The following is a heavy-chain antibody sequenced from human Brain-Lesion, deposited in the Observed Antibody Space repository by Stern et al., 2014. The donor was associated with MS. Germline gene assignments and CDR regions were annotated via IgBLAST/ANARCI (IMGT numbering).Heavy chain of an antibody. Sequence: VQLEESGPGLVKPSGTLSLTCAVSGGSISSSNWWSWVRQSPGKGVEWIGESDHSGSTIYNPSLKSRVTVSVNKYKNRFSPKLRCVTAADTAVYFCARFPASRPHVFDSWGQGTLVTVSS. J-gene: IGHJ4*02. D-gene: IGHD6-13*01. V-gene: IGHV4-4*02. CDR1: GGSISSSNW. CDR2: SDHSGST. CDR3: ARFPASRPHVFDS.